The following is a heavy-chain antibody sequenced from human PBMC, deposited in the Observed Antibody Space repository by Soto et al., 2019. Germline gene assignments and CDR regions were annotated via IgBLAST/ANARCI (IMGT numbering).Heavy chain of an antibody. J-gene: IGHJ5*02. V-gene: IGHV4-59*08. CDR2: IYYSGST. CDR3: ARHGTVRGVGPTNWFDP. CDR1: GGSISSYY. Sequence: PSETLSRTCTVSGGSISSYYWSWIRHPPGKGLEWIGYIYYSGSTNYKPSLKSRGTISVDTSKNQFSLKLSSVTAADTAVYYCARHGTVRGVGPTNWFDPWGQGTLVTVSS. D-gene: IGHD3-10*01.